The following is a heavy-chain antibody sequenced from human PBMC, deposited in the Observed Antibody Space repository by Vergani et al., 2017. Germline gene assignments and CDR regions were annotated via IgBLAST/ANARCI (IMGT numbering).Heavy chain of an antibody. Sequence: EVQLVESGGGLVKPGGSLRLSCAASGFTFSSYSMNWVRQAPGKGLEWVSSISSSSSYIYYADSVKGRFTISRDNAKNSLYLQMNSLRAEDTAVYYCARSMVRGVISSFDYWGQGTLVTVSS. CDR1: GFTFSSYS. J-gene: IGHJ4*02. D-gene: IGHD3-10*01. CDR2: ISSSSSYI. V-gene: IGHV3-21*04. CDR3: ARSMVRGVISSFDY.